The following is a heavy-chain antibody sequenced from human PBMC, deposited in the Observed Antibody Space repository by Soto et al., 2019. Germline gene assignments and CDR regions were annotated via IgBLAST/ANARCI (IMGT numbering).Heavy chain of an antibody. Sequence: GASVKVSCKASGYRFETYAMTWVRQAPGQGLEWMGWISAYSVDTYSAQKFQDRLTMTKDTSTGTAYMELRSLTSDDTAVYYCARPPGYVSDWYYFDLWGQGTLVTVSS. J-gene: IGHJ4*02. D-gene: IGHD3-9*01. CDR3: ARPPGYVSDWYYFDL. V-gene: IGHV1-18*01. CDR2: ISAYSVDT. CDR1: GYRFETYA.